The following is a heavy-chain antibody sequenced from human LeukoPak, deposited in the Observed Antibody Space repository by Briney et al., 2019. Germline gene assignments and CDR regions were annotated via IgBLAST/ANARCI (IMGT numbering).Heavy chain of an antibody. J-gene: IGHJ4*02. CDR3: ARARDSSSWNY. V-gene: IGHV4-4*07. CDR2: IYTSGST. CDR1: GFTFSSYA. D-gene: IGHD6-13*01. Sequence: GSLRLSCAASGFTFSSYAMSWVRQAAGKGLEWIGRIYTSGSTNYNPSLKSRVTISVDTSKNQFSLKLSSVTAADTAVYYCARARDSSSWNYWGQGTLVTVSS.